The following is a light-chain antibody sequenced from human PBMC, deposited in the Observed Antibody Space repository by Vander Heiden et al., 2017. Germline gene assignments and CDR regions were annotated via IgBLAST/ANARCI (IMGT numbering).Light chain of an antibody. J-gene: IGLJ3*02. CDR1: NSNIGSNY. CDR3: GTWDGRSSVGRV. CDR2: END. V-gene: IGLV1-51*02. Sequence: QSVLTQPPSVSAAPGQKVTTPCSGSNSNIGSNYVSWYQQFPRTAPKLLIDENDKRPSGIPDRFSGSKSGTTATLGITGLQTGDEADYYCGTWDGRSSVGRVFGGGTTLTVL.